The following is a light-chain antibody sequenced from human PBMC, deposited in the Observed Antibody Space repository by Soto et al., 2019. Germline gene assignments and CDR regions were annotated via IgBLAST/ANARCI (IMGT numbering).Light chain of an antibody. CDR3: QQYGSSPKT. J-gene: IGKJ1*01. Sequence: EIVLTQSPGTLSLSPGERATLSCRASQSVSSSYLAWYQQKPGQTPRLLIYGASSRATGIPDRFSGSESGQDCTLPISRLEPEDFAEYYCQQYGSSPKTFGQVTKVDIK. CDR1: QSVSSSY. V-gene: IGKV3-20*01. CDR2: GAS.